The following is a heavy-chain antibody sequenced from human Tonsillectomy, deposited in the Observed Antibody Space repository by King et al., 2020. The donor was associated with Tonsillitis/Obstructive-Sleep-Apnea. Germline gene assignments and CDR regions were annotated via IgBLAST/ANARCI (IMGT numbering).Heavy chain of an antibody. CDR2: ISYDGSNK. J-gene: IGHJ4*02. D-gene: IGHD6-25*01. CDR1: GFTFSSYA. CDR3: ARGGRRLHFDY. V-gene: IGHV3-30*04. Sequence: VQLVESGGGVVQPGRSLRLSCAASGFTFSSYAMHWVRQAPGKGLEWVAVISYDGSNKYYADSVKGRFTISRDNSKNTLNLQMNSLRAEDTAVYYCARGGRRLHFDYCGQATLVTVSS.